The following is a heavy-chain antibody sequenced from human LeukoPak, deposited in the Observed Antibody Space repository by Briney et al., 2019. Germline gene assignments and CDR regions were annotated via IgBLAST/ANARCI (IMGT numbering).Heavy chain of an antibody. CDR1: GGSFSGYY. Sequence: SETLSLTCAVYGGSFSGYYWSWIRQPAGKGLEWIGRIYTSGSTNYNPSLKSRVTMSVDTSKNQFSLKLSSVTAADTAVYYCARVKVKVSVDIVASRAFYYYMDVWGKGTTVTISS. J-gene: IGHJ6*03. V-gene: IGHV4-59*10. CDR3: ARVKVKVSVDIVASRAFYYYMDV. D-gene: IGHD5-12*01. CDR2: IYTSGST.